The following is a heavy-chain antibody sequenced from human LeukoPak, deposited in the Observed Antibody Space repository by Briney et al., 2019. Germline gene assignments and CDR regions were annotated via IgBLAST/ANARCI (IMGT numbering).Heavy chain of an antibody. CDR1: GFTFTSYW. Sequence: GGSLRLSCAASGFTFTSYWMHWVRHAPGKGLVWVSRVNSDGSSTTYADSVKGRFTISRDNAKNTLYLQMNGLRAEDTAVYYCARGRYYGMDVWGQGTTVTVSS. J-gene: IGHJ6*02. CDR2: VNSDGSST. CDR3: ARGRYYGMDV. V-gene: IGHV3-74*01.